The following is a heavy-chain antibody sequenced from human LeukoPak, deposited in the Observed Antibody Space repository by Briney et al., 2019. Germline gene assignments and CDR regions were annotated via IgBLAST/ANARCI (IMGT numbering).Heavy chain of an antibody. D-gene: IGHD4-11*01. J-gene: IGHJ4*02. Sequence: GGSLRLSCAASGLTVSRNYINWVRQAPGKGLEWVSVISKGVTTHYADSVKGRFTSSSANSKNTVFLQMNSLRAEDTAIYYCILTTVTTSIEYWGQGTLVTVSS. CDR3: ILTTVTTSIEY. CDR1: GLTVSRNY. CDR2: ISKGVTT. V-gene: IGHV3-53*01.